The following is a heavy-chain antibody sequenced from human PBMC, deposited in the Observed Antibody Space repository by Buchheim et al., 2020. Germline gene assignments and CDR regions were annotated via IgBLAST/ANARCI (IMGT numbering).Heavy chain of an antibody. CDR2: IIHSGTT. V-gene: IGHV4-34*12. CDR3: ARDPSSSRRDFDY. CDR1: GGSFIGYY. J-gene: IGHJ4*02. Sequence: QVQLQQWGAGLLKPSETLSLTCAVYGGSFIGYYWSWIRQPPGRGLEWIGEIIHSGTTNYNPSLKSRVPISVDKSQNQFSLKLSSVTAADTAVYYCARDPSSSRRDFDYWGQGTL. D-gene: IGHD6-13*01.